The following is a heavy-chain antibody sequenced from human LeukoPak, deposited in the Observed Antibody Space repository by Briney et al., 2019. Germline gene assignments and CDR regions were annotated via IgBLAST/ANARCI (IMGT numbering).Heavy chain of an antibody. Sequence: SETLSLACAVYGGSFSGYYWSWIRQPPGKGLEWIGEINHSGSTNYNPSLKSRVTISVDTSKNQFSLKLSSVTAADTAVYYCARGYSSGHIDYWGQGTLVTVSS. CDR3: ARGYSSGHIDY. CDR2: INHSGST. J-gene: IGHJ4*02. CDR1: GGSFSGYY. V-gene: IGHV4-34*01. D-gene: IGHD6-19*01.